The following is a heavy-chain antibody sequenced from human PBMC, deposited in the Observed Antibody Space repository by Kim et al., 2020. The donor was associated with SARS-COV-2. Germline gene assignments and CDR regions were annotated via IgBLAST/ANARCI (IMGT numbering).Heavy chain of an antibody. D-gene: IGHD6-13*01. Sequence: ASVKVSCKPSGYTFTANFMHWVRQAPGQGLEWMGWINSRTGATSYAQRFQGRVTMTRDTSISTSFLELSSLTADDTAVYYCARGSGSSWFDYWGQGRLVTVSS. CDR1: GYTFTANF. J-gene: IGHJ4*02. V-gene: IGHV1-2*02. CDR3: ARGSGSSWFDY. CDR2: INSRTGAT.